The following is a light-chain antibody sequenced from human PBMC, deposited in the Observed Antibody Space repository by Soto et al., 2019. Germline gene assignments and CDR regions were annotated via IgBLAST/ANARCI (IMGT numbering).Light chain of an antibody. Sequence: IVLTQSPGPLSLSPGERATLSCRASQSVSSDYLAWYQQKPGQTPKVLIYRASSRATGVPDRFSGSGSGTDFTVTISRLEPEDFAVYYCEQYGSSPLTFGGGTKVEIK. CDR2: RAS. CDR3: EQYGSSPLT. CDR1: QSVSSDY. J-gene: IGKJ4*01. V-gene: IGKV3-20*01.